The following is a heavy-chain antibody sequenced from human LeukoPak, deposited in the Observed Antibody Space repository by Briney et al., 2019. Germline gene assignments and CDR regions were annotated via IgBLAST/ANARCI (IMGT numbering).Heavy chain of an antibody. Sequence: SETLSLTCTVSGGSISSYYWSWIRQPPGKGLEWIGYIYYSGSTNYNPSLKSRVTISVDTSKNQFSLKLSSVTAADTAVYYCARTHMITFGGVIVSFFDYWGQGILVTVSS. J-gene: IGHJ4*02. V-gene: IGHV4-59*01. CDR1: GGSISSYY. D-gene: IGHD3-16*02. CDR3: ARTHMITFGGVIVSFFDY. CDR2: IYYSGST.